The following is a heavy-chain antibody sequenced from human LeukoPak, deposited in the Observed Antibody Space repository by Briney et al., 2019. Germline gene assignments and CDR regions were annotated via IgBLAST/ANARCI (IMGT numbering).Heavy chain of an antibody. CDR2: IYYSGST. CDR1: GGSISSYY. Sequence: SETLSLTCTVSGGSISSYYWSWLRQPPGKGLEWIGYIYYSGSTNYNPSLTSRVTISVDTSKNQFSLKLSSVTAADTAVYYCARDRDSSGSGWFDPWGQGTLVTVSS. D-gene: IGHD6-19*01. V-gene: IGHV4-59*01. J-gene: IGHJ5*02. CDR3: ARDRDSSGSGWFDP.